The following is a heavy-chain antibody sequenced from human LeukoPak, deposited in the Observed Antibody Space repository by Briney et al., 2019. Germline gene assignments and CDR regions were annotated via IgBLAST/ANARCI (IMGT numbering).Heavy chain of an antibody. J-gene: IGHJ4*02. V-gene: IGHV1-8*01. CDR1: GYTFNNYD. Sequence: ASVKVSCTASGYTFNNYDFNWVRQASGQGLEWMGWVNPKSGNTGYAQSFQGRVTMTRNTSISTAYMELSSLGSEDTAVYYCARARENSYGSGTYRPYYFNCWGQGTLVTVSS. CDR2: VNPKSGNT. CDR3: ARARENSYGSGTYRPYYFNC. D-gene: IGHD3-10*01.